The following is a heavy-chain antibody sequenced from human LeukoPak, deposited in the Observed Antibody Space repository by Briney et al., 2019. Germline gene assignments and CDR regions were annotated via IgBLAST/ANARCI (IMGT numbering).Heavy chain of an antibody. CDR3: AKDRAAAGHGGSDY. J-gene: IGHJ4*02. Sequence: GGSLRLSCAASGFTFDDYAMHWVRQAPGKGLEWVSGISWNSGSIGYADSVKGRFTIPRDNAKNSLYLQMNSLRAEDTALYYCAKDRAAAGHGGSDYWGQGTLVTVSS. V-gene: IGHV3-9*01. CDR1: GFTFDDYA. D-gene: IGHD6-13*01. CDR2: ISWNSGSI.